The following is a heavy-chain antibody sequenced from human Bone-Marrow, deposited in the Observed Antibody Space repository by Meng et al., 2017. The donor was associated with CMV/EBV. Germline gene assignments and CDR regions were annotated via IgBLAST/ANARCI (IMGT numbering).Heavy chain of an antibody. J-gene: IGHJ6*02. CDR3: ARSYDFWSGYYQFNYYYGMDV. CDR2: INPNSGGT. V-gene: IGHV1-2*02. D-gene: IGHD3-3*01. Sequence: ASVKVSCKASGYTFTGYDMHWVRQAPGQGLEWMGWINPNSGGTNYAQKFQGRVTMTRDTSISTAYMEMSRLRSDDTAVYSCARSYDFWSGYYQFNYYYGMDVWGQGTTVTVSS. CDR1: GYTFTGYD.